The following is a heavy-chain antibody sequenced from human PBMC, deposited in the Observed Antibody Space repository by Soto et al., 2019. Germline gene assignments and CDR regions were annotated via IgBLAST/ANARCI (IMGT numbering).Heavy chain of an antibody. D-gene: IGHD3-3*01. CDR2: INAGNGNT. CDR1: GYTFTSYA. J-gene: IGHJ6*02. Sequence: ASVKVSCKASGYTFTSYAMHWVRQAPGQRLEWMGWINAGNGNTKYSQKFQGRVTITRDTSASTAYMELSSLRSEDTAVYYCAIRRPSTDYDFWSGCQYYYYGMDVWGQGTTVTVSS. V-gene: IGHV1-3*01. CDR3: AIRRPSTDYDFWSGCQYYYYGMDV.